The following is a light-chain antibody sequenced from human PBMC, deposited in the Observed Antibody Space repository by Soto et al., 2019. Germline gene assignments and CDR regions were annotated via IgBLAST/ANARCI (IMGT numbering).Light chain of an antibody. CDR3: QQSYSTPRT. CDR1: QSISNY. V-gene: IGKV1-39*01. Sequence: DIQMTQSPSSLSASVGDRVTITCRASQSISNYLNWYQQKPGKAPKLLMYAASSLQSGVPSRFGGSGSGNDFTLTISSLQPEDFATYYCQQSYSTPRTFGQGTKVEIK. CDR2: AAS. J-gene: IGKJ1*01.